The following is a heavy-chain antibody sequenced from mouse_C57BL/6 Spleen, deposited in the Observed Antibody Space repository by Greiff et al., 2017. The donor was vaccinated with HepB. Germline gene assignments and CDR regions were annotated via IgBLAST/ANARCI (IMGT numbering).Heavy chain of an antibody. D-gene: IGHD5-1*01. CDR3: ARTSTGPFAY. CDR2: ISSGSSTI. Sequence: EVQLQESGGGLVKPGGSLKLSCAASGFTFSDYGMHWVRQAPEKGLEWVAYISSGSSTIYYADTVKGRFTISRDNAKNTLFLQMTSLRSEDTALYYCARTSTGPFAYWGQGTLVTVSA. J-gene: IGHJ3*01. CDR1: GFTFSDYG. V-gene: IGHV5-17*01.